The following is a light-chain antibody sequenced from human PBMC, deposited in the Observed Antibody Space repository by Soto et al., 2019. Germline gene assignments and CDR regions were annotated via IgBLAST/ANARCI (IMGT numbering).Light chain of an antibody. J-gene: IGKJ1*01. Sequence: AIPLTHSPSPLSAFAGDRVPLTCRASQDIRNDLGWYQQKPGMAPRFLIYAASNLQSGVPSRFSGSGSGTDFTLTISSLQPEDFATYYCVQHYNYPPTFGQGTKVDI. CDR2: AAS. CDR1: QDIRND. V-gene: IGKV1-6*01. CDR3: VQHYNYPPT.